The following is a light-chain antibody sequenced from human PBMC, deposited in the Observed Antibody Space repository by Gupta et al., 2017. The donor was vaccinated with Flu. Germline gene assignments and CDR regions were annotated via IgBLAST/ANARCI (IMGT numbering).Light chain of an antibody. V-gene: IGLV1-51*02. CDR3: GTGDGSMSTDV. CDR2: ENN. J-gene: IGLJ1*01. Sequence: VTISSSGSSSRIGSNYVCWYQQLPGTAPKLLIYENNKRPSGMPDRFSGSKSGTSATMGITGLQTGDEADYYCGTGDGSMSTDVFGTGTKVTVL. CDR1: SSRIGSNY.